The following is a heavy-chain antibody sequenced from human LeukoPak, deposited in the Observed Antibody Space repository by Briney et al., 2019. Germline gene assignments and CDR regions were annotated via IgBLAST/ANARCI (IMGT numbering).Heavy chain of an antibody. J-gene: IGHJ4*02. D-gene: IGHD3-22*01. CDR1: TFTFSSYD. Sequence: GGSLRLSCAASTFTFSSYDMNWVRQAPGKGLEWVSYISSSSGTIYYADSVKGRFTISRDNAKNSLYLQMNSLRAEDTAVYYCARFHYDSSGNFDYWGQGTLVTVSS. V-gene: IGHV3-48*04. CDR3: ARFHYDSSGNFDY. CDR2: ISSSSGTI.